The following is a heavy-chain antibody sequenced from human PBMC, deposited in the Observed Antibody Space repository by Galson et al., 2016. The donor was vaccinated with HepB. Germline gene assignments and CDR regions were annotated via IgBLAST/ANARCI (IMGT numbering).Heavy chain of an antibody. D-gene: IGHD2-8*01. V-gene: IGHV5-51*01. Sequence: QSGAEVKKPGESLKISCSSSGYTFPNYWIAWVRQMPGKGLEWMGIIYPGDSDTRYSPSFQGQVTISADRSISTAYLQWSSLKASDTAISYCARQQRGYCTTTACHGGRAFDLWGQGTLVTVSS. CDR2: IYPGDSDT. CDR1: GYTFPNYW. CDR3: ARQQRGYCTTTACHGGRAFDL. J-gene: IGHJ4*02.